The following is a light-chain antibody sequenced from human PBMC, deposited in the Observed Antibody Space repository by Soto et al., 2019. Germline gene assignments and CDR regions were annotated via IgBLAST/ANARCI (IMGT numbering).Light chain of an antibody. CDR2: DAS. J-gene: IGKJ5*01. Sequence: EIVMTQSPATLSASPGERATLSCRASQSVTSSLAWYQQKPGQAPRLLIYDASTRATGIAARFSGGGSGTEFTLTISSLQSEDFAVYYCQQYKNWPPITFGQGTRLEIK. CDR1: QSVTSS. V-gene: IGKV3-15*01. CDR3: QQYKNWPPIT.